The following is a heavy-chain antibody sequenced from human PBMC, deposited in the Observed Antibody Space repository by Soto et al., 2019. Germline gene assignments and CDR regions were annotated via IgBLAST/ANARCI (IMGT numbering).Heavy chain of an antibody. D-gene: IGHD3-10*01. J-gene: IGHJ4*02. V-gene: IGHV3-23*01. Sequence: EVQLLESGGGLVQPGGSLRLSCAASGFTFNNYAMTWVRQAPGKGLGWVSAISGGGDTTSYADSVKGRFTVSRDGSKNPLYLQMSSLRAEDTALYYCSKGRGGSGSLTPRVDFWGQGTLVTVSS. CDR3: SKGRGGSGSLTPRVDF. CDR2: ISGGGDTT. CDR1: GFTFNNYA.